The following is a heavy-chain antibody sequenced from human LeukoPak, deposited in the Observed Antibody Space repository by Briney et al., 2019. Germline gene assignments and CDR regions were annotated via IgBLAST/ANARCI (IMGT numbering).Heavy chain of an antibody. CDR3: TKDPRATVTVYNWFDP. D-gene: IGHD4-17*01. V-gene: IGHV3-66*01. J-gene: IGHJ5*02. CDR1: EFSVGSNY. Sequence: GGSLRLSCAASEFSVGSNYMTWVRQAPGKGLEWVSLIYSGGSTYYADSVKGSFTISRDNSKNTLYLQMNILRAEGTAVYYGTKDPRATVTVYNWFDPWGQGTLVTVSS. CDR2: IYSGGST.